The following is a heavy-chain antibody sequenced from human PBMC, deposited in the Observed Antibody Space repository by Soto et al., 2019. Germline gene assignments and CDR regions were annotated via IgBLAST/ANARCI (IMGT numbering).Heavy chain of an antibody. CDR1: GYKVSTWHNFTSYW. D-gene: IGHD6-13*01. Sequence: GESLKISCLGSGYKVSTWHNFTSYWIAWVRQMPGEGLEWMGIIYPGDSDTRYSPSFQGQVTISADKSINSVYLQWSSLKASDTATFYFARWRDSSWQKDWYFDLWCRGTLVTVSS. CDR2: IYPGDSDT. CDR3: ARWRDSSWQKDWYFDL. J-gene: IGHJ2*01. V-gene: IGHV5-51*01.